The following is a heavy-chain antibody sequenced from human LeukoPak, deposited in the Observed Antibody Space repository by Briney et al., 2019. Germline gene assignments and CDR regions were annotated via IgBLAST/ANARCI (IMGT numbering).Heavy chain of an antibody. CDR1: GGTFSSYA. D-gene: IGHD2-15*01. Sequence: SVKVSCKASGGTFSSYAISWVRQAPGQGLEWMGGIIPIFGTANYAQKFQGRVTITTDESTSTAYMELSSLRSEDTAVYYCARVACSGGSCYFEYFQHWGQGTLVSVSS. CDR3: ARVACSGGSCYFEYFQH. J-gene: IGHJ1*01. CDR2: IIPIFGTA. V-gene: IGHV1-69*05.